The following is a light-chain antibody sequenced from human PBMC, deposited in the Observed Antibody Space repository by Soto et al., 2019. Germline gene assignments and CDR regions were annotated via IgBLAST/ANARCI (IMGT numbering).Light chain of an antibody. V-gene: IGLV2-8*01. CDR1: RSDVGGYNF. CDR2: EVN. CDR3: TSYAGGNNV. J-gene: IGLJ1*01. Sequence: QSALTQPPSASGSPGQSVTISCTGTRSDVGGYNFVSWYQQYPGKVPKLIIYEVNKRPSGVPDRFSGSKSGNTASLTVSGLQADDEADYYCTSYAGGNNVFGTGTKLTVL.